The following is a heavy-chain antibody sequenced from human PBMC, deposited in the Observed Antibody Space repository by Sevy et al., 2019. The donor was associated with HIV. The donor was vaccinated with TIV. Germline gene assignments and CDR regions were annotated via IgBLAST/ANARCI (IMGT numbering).Heavy chain of an antibody. CDR2: IRSKAYGGTT. CDR1: GFTFNIYS. Sequence: GGSLRLSCAASGFTFNIYSMNWVRQAPGKGLEWVAFIRSKAYGGTTEYAASVKGRFTISRDESKSIAYLQMNSLKTEDTAVYYCTRVEGAADWGMDVWGQGPRSPSP. CDR3: TRVEGAADWGMDV. D-gene: IGHD1-26*01. J-gene: IGHJ6*02. V-gene: IGHV3-49*04.